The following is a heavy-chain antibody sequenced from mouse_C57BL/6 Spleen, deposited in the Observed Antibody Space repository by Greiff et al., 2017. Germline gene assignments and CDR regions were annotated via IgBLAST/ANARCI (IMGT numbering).Heavy chain of an antibody. CDR3: AREGGNYGAMDY. CDR2: INYDGSST. Sequence: EVKLMESEGGLVQPGSSMKLSCTASGFTFSDYYMAWVRQVPEKGLEWVANINYDGSSTYYLDSLKSRFIISRDNAKNMLYLQMSSLKSEDTATYYCAREGGNYGAMDYWGQGTSVTVSA. CDR1: GFTFSDYY. J-gene: IGHJ4*01. V-gene: IGHV5-16*01. D-gene: IGHD2-1*01.